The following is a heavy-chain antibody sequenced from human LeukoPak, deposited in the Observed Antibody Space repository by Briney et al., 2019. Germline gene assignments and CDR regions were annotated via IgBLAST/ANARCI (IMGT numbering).Heavy chain of an antibody. CDR1: GYTFTNYY. CDR2: INPGGENT. CDR3: ARATYYDSSGYYTGPDF. V-gene: IGHV1-46*01. D-gene: IGHD3-22*01. J-gene: IGHJ4*02. Sequence: ASVKVSCKASGYTFTNYYMHWVRQAPGQGLEWMGIINPGGENTGYAQKFQGRVTMTRDTSTSTVYMELSSLGSEDTAVYYCARATYYDSSGYYTGPDFWGQGTLVTVSA.